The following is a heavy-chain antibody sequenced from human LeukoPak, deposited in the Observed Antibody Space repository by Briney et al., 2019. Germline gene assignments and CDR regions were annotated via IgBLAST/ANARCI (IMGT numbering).Heavy chain of an antibody. Sequence: SRSLRLSCAASGFTFDDYAMHWVRQAPGKGLEWVSGISWNSGSIGYADSVKGRFTISRDNAKNSLYLQMNSLRAEDTALYYCAKDSLPDYYGSGSYSWFDPWGQGTLVTVSS. J-gene: IGHJ5*02. CDR3: AKDSLPDYYGSGSYSWFDP. D-gene: IGHD3-10*01. V-gene: IGHV3-9*01. CDR1: GFTFDDYA. CDR2: ISWNSGSI.